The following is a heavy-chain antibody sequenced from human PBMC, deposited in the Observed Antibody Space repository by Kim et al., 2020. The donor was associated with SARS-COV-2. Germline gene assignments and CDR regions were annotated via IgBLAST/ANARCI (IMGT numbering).Heavy chain of an antibody. D-gene: IGHD2-21*02. CDR1: GFTFSTSG. CDR2: ISRSGGTT. V-gene: IGHV3-23*01. Sequence: GGSLRLSCAASGFTFSTSGMNWVRQAPGKGPEWISDISRSGGTTFYADSVKGRFTISRDNSKSSLYLQMNSLRDEDTALYYCVRDRSPDTTASGGWFDH. J-gene: IGHJ5*02. CDR3: VRDRSPDTTASGGWFDH.